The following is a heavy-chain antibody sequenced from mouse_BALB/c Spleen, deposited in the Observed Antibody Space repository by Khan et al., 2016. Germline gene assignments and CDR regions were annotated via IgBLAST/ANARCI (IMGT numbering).Heavy chain of an antibody. J-gene: IGHJ4*01. Sequence: EVELVESGGGSVQPGGSLTLSCATSGFTFTDYYMSWVRQPPGKALEWLIFIRNKPNGYTTEYSASEKGRFTISRDNSQSILYLQMNTLRAEDSATYYCVRLMDYYAMDCGGQGTAVTVSS. V-gene: IGHV7-3*02. CDR2: IRNKPNGYTT. CDR3: VRLMDYYAMDC. CDR1: GFTFTDYY.